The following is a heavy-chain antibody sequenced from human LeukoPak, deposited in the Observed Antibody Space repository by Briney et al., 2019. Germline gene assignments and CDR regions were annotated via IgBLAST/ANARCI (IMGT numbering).Heavy chain of an antibody. V-gene: IGHV4-59*01. CDR1: GGSISSYY. D-gene: IGHD6-13*01. J-gene: IGHJ4*02. Sequence: PSETLSLTCTVSGGSISSYYWSWIRQPPGKGLEWIGYIYYSGSTNYNPSLKSRVTISVDTSKNQFSLKLSSVTAADTAVYYCAGGIAAAGYFDYWGQGTLVTVSS. CDR3: AGGIAAAGYFDY. CDR2: IYYSGST.